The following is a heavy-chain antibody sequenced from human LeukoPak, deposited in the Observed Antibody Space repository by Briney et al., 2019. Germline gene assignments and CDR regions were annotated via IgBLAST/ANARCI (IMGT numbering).Heavy chain of an antibody. CDR3: AKYQRSTGRYYFIHY. CDR2: ISGSGSPT. CDR1: GFIFRNYA. J-gene: IGHJ4*02. V-gene: IGHV3-23*01. D-gene: IGHD2-2*01. Sequence: GGSLTLSCTASGFIFRNYAMSWLRQAPGKVLEWISLISGSGSPTYYADSVKGRFTISGDNSKNTLYLQMNSLIAEVPAVYYCAKYQRSTGRYYFIHYWGQGTLVTVSS.